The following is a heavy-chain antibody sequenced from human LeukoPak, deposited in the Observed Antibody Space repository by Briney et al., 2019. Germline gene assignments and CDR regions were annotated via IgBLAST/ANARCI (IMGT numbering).Heavy chain of an antibody. CDR3: AKNVEGGTTPPKWFDP. CDR2: INPSGGST. J-gene: IGHJ5*02. Sequence: ASVKVSCKASGYTFTSYYMHWVRQAPGQGLEWMGIINPSGGSTSYAQKFQGRVTMTRDMSTSTVYMELSSLRSEDTAVYYCAKNVEGGTTPPKWFDPWGQGTL. V-gene: IGHV1-46*01. D-gene: IGHD1-7*01. CDR1: GYTFTSYY.